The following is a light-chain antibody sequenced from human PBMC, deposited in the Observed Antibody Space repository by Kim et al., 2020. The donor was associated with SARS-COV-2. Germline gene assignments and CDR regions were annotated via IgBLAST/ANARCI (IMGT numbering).Light chain of an antibody. Sequence: ALGQTVRIKCQGDSCRSYYATRYQQKPGQARILVIYGKNNRPSGIPDRFSGSSSGNTASLTITGTQAGDEADYYCNSRDSNDNVVFGGGTQLTVL. CDR1: SCRSYY. CDR2: GKN. CDR3: NSRDSNDNVV. J-gene: IGLJ2*01. V-gene: IGLV3-19*01.